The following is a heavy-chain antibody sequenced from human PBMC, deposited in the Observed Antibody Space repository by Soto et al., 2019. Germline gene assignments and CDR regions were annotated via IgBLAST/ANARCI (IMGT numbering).Heavy chain of an antibody. CDR1: GGSISSGGYY. CDR2: IYYSGST. D-gene: IGHD3-10*01. CDR3: ARGSGPPSFDI. V-gene: IGHV4-31*03. Sequence: QVQLQESGPGLVKPSQTLSLTCTVSGGSISSGGYYWSWIRQHPGKGLEWIGYIYYSGSTYYNPSLRSXXTXSXXTSKNRSSLKLSSVTAADTAVYYCARGSGPPSFDIWGQGTMVTVSS. J-gene: IGHJ3*02.